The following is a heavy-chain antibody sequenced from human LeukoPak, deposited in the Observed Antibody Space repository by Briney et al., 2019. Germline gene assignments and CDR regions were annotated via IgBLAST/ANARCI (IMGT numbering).Heavy chain of an antibody. CDR3: ASHLGQYYDILTGYYPHAFDI. D-gene: IGHD3-9*01. Sequence: SSETLSFTCTVSGGSISSYYWSWIRQPAGKGLEWIGRIYTSGSTNYNPSLKSRVTMSVDTSKNQFSLKLSSVTAADTAVYYCASHLGQYYDILTGYYPHAFDIWGQGTMVTVSS. CDR1: GGSISSYY. CDR2: IYTSGST. J-gene: IGHJ3*02. V-gene: IGHV4-4*07.